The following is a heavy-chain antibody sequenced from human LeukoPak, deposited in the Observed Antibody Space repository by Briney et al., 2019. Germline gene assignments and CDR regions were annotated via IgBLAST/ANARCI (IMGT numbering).Heavy chain of an antibody. V-gene: IGHV3-30*03. Sequence: PGGSLRLSCAASGFTFSSYGMHWVRQAPGKGLEWVAVISYDGSNKYYADSVKGRFTISRDNSKNTLYLQMNSLRAEDTAVYYCARLYSSSSAIDYWGQGTLVTVSS. CDR3: ARLYSSSSAIDY. D-gene: IGHD6-6*01. CDR2: ISYDGSNK. CDR1: GFTFSSYG. J-gene: IGHJ4*02.